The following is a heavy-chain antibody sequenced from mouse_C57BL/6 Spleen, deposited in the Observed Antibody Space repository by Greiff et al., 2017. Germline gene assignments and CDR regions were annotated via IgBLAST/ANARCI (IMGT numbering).Heavy chain of an antibody. CDR2: IDPSDSYT. J-gene: IGHJ2*01. V-gene: IGHV1-69*01. D-gene: IGHD1-3*01. Sequence: QVQLQQPGAELVMPGASVKLSCKASGYTFTSYWMHWVKQRPGQGLEWIGEIDPSDSYTNYNQKFKGKSTLTVDKSSSTAYMQLSSLTSEDSAVYYCARESNYFDYWGQGTTLTVSS. CDR1: GYTFTSYW. CDR3: ARESNYFDY.